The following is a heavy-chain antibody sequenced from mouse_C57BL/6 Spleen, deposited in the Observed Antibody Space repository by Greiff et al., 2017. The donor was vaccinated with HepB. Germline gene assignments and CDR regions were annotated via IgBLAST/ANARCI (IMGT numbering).Heavy chain of an antibody. CDR3: ARSVVTTLYYYAMDY. V-gene: IGHV1-64*01. D-gene: IGHD2-2*01. Sequence: VQLQQPGAELVKPGASVKLSCKASGYTFTSYWMHWVKQRPGQGLEWIGMIHPNSGSTNYNEKFKSKATLTVDKSSSTAYMQLSSLTSEDSAVYYCARSVVTTLYYYAMDYWGQGTSVTVSS. J-gene: IGHJ4*01. CDR2: IHPNSGST. CDR1: GYTFTSYW.